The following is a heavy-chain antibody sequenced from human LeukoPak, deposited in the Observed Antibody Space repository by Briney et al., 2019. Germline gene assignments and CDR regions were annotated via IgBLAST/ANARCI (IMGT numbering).Heavy chain of an antibody. CDR3: AKDDYYDSSGLFQH. Sequence: GRSLRLSCAASGFTFDDYAMHWVRQAPGKGLEWVSGISWNSGSIGYADSVKGRFTISRDNAKNSLYLQMNSLRAEDTALYYCAKDDYYDSSGLFQHWGQGTLVTVSS. J-gene: IGHJ1*01. CDR2: ISWNSGSI. CDR1: GFTFDDYA. D-gene: IGHD3-22*01. V-gene: IGHV3-9*01.